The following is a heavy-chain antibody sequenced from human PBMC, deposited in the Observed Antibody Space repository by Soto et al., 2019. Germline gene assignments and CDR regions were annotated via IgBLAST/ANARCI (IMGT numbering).Heavy chain of an antibody. V-gene: IGHV3-9*01. J-gene: IGHJ5*02. CDR2: ISWRSDSI. CDR3: AKDAQSYSSSLDH. D-gene: IGHD6-6*01. Sequence: EVQLVESGGGLVQPGRSLRLSCGASGFTFDDYAMHWVLQAPGKGLEWVSGISWRSDSIGYADSVKGRVSISRDNAKKSLYLQMNSLRAEDTALYYCAKDAQSYSSSLDHWGQGTLVTVSS. CDR1: GFTFDDYA.